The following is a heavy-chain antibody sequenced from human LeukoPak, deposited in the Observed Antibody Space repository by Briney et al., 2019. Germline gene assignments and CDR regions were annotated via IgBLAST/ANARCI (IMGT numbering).Heavy chain of an antibody. CDR3: ASDSRSDSSGYAFNI. V-gene: IGHV3-20*04. D-gene: IGHD3-22*01. Sequence: GGSLRLSCTVSGFTVSSNSMSWVRQAPGKGLEWVSGINWNGDKIDYADSVKGRFTISRDNAKNSLFLQMNSLRAEDTAFYYCASDSRSDSSGYAFNIWGQGTMVTVS. CDR2: INWNGDKI. J-gene: IGHJ3*02. CDR1: GFTVSSNS.